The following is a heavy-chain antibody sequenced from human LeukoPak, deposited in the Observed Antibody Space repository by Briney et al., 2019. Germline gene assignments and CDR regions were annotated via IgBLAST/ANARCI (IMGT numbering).Heavy chain of an antibody. Sequence: GGSLRLSCAASGFTFRTYTMNWVRQAPGKGLEWVASISSSSTYISYADSVKGRSTISRDNAENSLYLQMSSLRAEDTAVYYCAKAGPGGGLIVKVYYFDYWGQGTLVTVSS. V-gene: IGHV3-21*01. D-gene: IGHD3-16*02. CDR2: ISSSSTYI. CDR3: AKAGPGGGLIVKVYYFDY. CDR1: GFTFRTYT. J-gene: IGHJ4*02.